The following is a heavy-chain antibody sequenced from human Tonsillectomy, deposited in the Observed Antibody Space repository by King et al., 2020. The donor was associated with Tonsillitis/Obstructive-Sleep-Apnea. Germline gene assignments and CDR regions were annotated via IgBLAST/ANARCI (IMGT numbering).Heavy chain of an antibody. J-gene: IGHJ3*02. CDR1: GFSFSSYT. CDR3: AKDLRRTQLERTAAFDI. D-gene: IGHD1-1*01. CDR2: ISCSASTT. Sequence: VQLVESGGGLVQPGGSLRLSCVVSGFSFSSYTMNWVRQAPGKGLEWVSSISCSASTTYYADSVKGRFTISRDNFKNTLFLQMNSLRAEDTAVYYCAKDLRRTQLERTAAFDIWGQGTMVTVSS. V-gene: IGHV3-23*04.